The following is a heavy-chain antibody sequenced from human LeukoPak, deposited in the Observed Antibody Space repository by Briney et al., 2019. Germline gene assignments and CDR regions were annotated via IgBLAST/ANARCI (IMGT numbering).Heavy chain of an antibody. CDR2: IEQDRSEK. D-gene: IGHD3-22*01. V-gene: IGHV3-7*03. Sequence: GGSLRLSCAASGFTFSSYWMSWVRQAPGKGLEWVANIEQDRSEKSYVDSVKGRFTISRDNAKNSLYLQMDSLRAEDTAVYYCARAPYYSRVEAYFDYWGQGTLVAVSS. CDR1: GFTFSSYW. CDR3: ARAPYYSRVEAYFDY. J-gene: IGHJ4*02.